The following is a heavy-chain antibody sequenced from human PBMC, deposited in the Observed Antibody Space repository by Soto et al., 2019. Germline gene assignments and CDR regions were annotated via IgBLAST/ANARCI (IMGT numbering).Heavy chain of an antibody. Sequence: PSENLSPTCFVSGGSVTSHHSVWIRHFPGQGLRWSAYTSYTGNTNYHPSLQSRVNISLDTSKSQLSLNLTSMTEAYTAVYYCARDMYAGFTHYFDPWGQGTLVTVCS. J-gene: IGHJ5*02. D-gene: IGHD2-8*01. V-gene: IGHV4-59*02. CDR2: TSYTGNT. CDR3: ARDMYAGFTHYFDP. CDR1: GGSVTSHH.